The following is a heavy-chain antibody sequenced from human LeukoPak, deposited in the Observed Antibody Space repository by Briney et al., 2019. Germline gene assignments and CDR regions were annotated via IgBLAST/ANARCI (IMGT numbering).Heavy chain of an antibody. Sequence: GGSLRLSCATSGFIFSDYTMNWVRQAPGKGLEWVSSVSFTGTYTFYADSVKGRFTISRDNAKNSLYLQMDSLRVDDSALYYCVRDLRFIGGSNWFDPWGQGTQVIVSS. D-gene: IGHD3-3*01. CDR3: VRDLRFIGGSNWFDP. V-gene: IGHV3-21*01. CDR1: GFIFSDYT. J-gene: IGHJ5*02. CDR2: VSFTGTYT.